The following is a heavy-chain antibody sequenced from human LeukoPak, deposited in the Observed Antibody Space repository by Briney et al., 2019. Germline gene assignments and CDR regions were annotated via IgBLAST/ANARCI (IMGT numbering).Heavy chain of an antibody. J-gene: IGHJ4*02. V-gene: IGHV3-30*04. D-gene: IGHD1-26*01. CDR2: ISYDGSNK. CDR1: GFTFSSYA. CDR3: AKADSGTYYGLGDYFDY. Sequence: PGGSLRLSCAASGFTFSSYAMHWVRQAPGKGLEWVAVISYDGSNKYYADSVKGRFTISRDNSKNTLCLQMNSLRAEDTAVYYCAKADSGTYYGLGDYFDYWGQGTLVTVSS.